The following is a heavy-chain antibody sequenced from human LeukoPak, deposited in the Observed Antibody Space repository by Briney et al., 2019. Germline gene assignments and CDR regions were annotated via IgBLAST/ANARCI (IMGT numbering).Heavy chain of an antibody. CDR2: IYYSGST. Sequence: SETLSLTCTVSGGSISSYYWRWIRQPPGEGLEWIGYIYYSGSTNYISSLKSRVAISVDTPKNQFSLKLSSVTAADTAVYYCPRLEAVVAPIDYWGQGTLVTVSS. CDR3: PRLEAVVAPIDY. V-gene: IGHV4-59*08. CDR1: GGSISSYY. D-gene: IGHD2-15*01. J-gene: IGHJ4*02.